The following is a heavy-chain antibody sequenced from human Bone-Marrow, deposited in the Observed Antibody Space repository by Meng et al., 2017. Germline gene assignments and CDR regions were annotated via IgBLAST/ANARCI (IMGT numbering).Heavy chain of an antibody. J-gene: IGHJ6*02. V-gene: IGHV3-30*07. Sequence: GESLKISCAASGFTFSSYAMHWVRQAPGKGLEWVAVISYDGSNKYYADSVKGRFTISRDNSKNTLYLQMNSLRAEDTAVYYCARDLDSLWSGYGMDVWGQGTTVTVSS. CDR1: GFTFSSYA. CDR3: ARDLDSLWSGYGMDV. CDR2: ISYDGSNK. D-gene: IGHD2-2*03.